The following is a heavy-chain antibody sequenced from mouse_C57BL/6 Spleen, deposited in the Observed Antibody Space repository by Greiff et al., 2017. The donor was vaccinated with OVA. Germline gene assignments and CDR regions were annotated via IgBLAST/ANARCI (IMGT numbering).Heavy chain of an antibody. J-gene: IGHJ1*03. CDR3: ASYDYDGGYWYFDV. CDR1: GYSFTGYY. CDR2: IYPYNGVS. Sequence: EVKLVESGPELVKPGASVKISCKASGYSFTGYYMHWVKQSHGNILDWIGYIYPYNGVSSYNQKFKGKATLTVDKSSSTAYMELRSLTSEDSAVYYCASYDYDGGYWYFDVWGTGTTVTVSS. D-gene: IGHD2-4*01. V-gene: IGHV1-31*01.